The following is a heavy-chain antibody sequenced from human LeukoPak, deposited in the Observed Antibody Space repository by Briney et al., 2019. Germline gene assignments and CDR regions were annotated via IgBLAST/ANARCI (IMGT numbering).Heavy chain of an antibody. Sequence: GGSLRLSCTASGFTFSSYAMNWVRQAPGKGLEWVSGIGAGGTFTYYADSVKGRFTIFRDNSKNTLYLQMNTLRVEDTAVYYCAKDLYPGRDGYPGRFDYWGQGTLVTVSS. J-gene: IGHJ4*02. CDR1: GFTFSSYA. D-gene: IGHD5-24*01. CDR2: IGAGGTFT. CDR3: AKDLYPGRDGYPGRFDY. V-gene: IGHV3-23*01.